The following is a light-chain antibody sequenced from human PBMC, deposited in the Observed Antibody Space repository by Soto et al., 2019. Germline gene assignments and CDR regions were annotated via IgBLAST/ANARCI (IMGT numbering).Light chain of an antibody. V-gene: IGKV1-9*01. CDR3: QQINIYPYT. CDR2: AAS. Sequence: DIQLTQSPSFLSASVGDTVTITCRASQVITNHLAWYHQKPGQAPKLLIYAASTLQSGVPSRFSGSGYGTEFSLTISSLQPEDFAAYYCQQINIYPYTFGQGTKLEIK. J-gene: IGKJ2*01. CDR1: QVITNH.